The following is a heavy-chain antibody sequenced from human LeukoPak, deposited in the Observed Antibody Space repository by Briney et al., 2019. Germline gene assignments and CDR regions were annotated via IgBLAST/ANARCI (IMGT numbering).Heavy chain of an antibody. V-gene: IGHV3-53*01. D-gene: IGHD3-22*01. CDR3: GVSSGYDY. Sequence: GESLKISCAASGFTFSSYSMSWVRQAPGKGLEWVSVIYSGGSTYYADSVKGRFTISRDNSKNTLYLQMNSLRAEDTAVYYCGVSSGYDYWGQGTLVTVSS. CDR1: GFTFSSYS. CDR2: IYSGGST. J-gene: IGHJ4*02.